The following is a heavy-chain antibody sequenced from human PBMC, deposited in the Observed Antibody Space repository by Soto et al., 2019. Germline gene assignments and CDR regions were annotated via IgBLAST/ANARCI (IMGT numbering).Heavy chain of an antibody. CDR3: ARDPTPVKYYSDSSGYYP. CDR1: GGTFSSYA. D-gene: IGHD3-22*01. V-gene: IGHV1-69*13. J-gene: IGHJ4*02. CDR2: IIPIFGTA. Sequence: SVKVSCKASGGTFSSYAISWVRQAPGQGLEWMGGIIPIFGTANYAQKFQGRVTITADESTSTAYMELSSLRSEDTAVYYCARDPTPVKYYSDSSGYYPWGQGTLVTVSS.